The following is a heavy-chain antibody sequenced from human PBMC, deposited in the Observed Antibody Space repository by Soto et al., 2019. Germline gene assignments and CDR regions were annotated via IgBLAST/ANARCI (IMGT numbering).Heavy chain of an antibody. CDR2: IDPSDSQT. J-gene: IGHJ4*02. CDR1: GYSFAGYW. Sequence: GESLKISCKGSGYSFAGYWITWVRQKPGKGLEWMGRIDPSDSQTYYSPSFRGHVTISVTKSISTAYLQWSSLKAADTAMYYCATPGYGDYFFGYWGQGTLVTVSS. CDR3: ATPGYGDYFFGY. V-gene: IGHV5-10-1*01. D-gene: IGHD4-17*01.